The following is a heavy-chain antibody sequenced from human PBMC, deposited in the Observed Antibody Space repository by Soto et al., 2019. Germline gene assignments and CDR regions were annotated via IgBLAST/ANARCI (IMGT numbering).Heavy chain of an antibody. Sequence: WASVXVSFKSSLYTFTIYTMNFLRQAPGQRLEWMGWINPDNGNTKSSQKFQDRVIIARDKSASTAYMDLSSLRSEDTAVYYCARGIAKGQIDTWGQGTLVTV. CDR3: ARGIAKGQIDT. CDR2: INPDNGNT. D-gene: IGHD2-15*01. V-gene: IGHV1-3*01. J-gene: IGHJ5*02. CDR1: LYTFTIYT.